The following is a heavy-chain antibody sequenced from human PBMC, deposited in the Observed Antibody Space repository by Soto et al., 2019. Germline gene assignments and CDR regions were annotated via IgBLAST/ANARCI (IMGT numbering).Heavy chain of an antibody. CDR1: GFTFSSYG. Sequence: QVQLVESGGGVVQPGRSLRLSCAASGFTFSSYGMHWVRQAPGKGLEWVAVIWYDGSNKYYADSVKGRFTISRDNSKNTLYLQLNSLRAEDTAVYYCARDRSGVIAAANYFDYLGQGTLGTVSS. V-gene: IGHV3-33*01. CDR3: ARDRSGVIAAANYFDY. J-gene: IGHJ4*02. D-gene: IGHD6-13*01. CDR2: IWYDGSNK.